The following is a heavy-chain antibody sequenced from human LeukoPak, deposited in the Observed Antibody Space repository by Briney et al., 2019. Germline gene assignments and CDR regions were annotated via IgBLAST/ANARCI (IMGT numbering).Heavy chain of an antibody. V-gene: IGHV3-74*01. CDR1: GFTFSSYW. J-gene: IGHJ4*02. CDR2: INSDGSST. Sequence: PGGSLRLSCAASGFTFSSYWMHWVRQAPGKGLVWVSRINSDGSSTSYADSVKGRFTISRDNAKNTLYLQMNSQRAEDTAVYYCARSSPSYHFDYWGQGTLVTVSS. CDR3: ARSSPSYHFDY. D-gene: IGHD1-26*01.